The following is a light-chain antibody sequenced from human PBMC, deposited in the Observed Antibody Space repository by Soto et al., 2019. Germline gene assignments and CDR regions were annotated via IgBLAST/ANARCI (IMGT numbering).Light chain of an antibody. CDR1: QSISHW. V-gene: IGKV1-5*03. CDR2: KAS. J-gene: IGKJ1*01. CDR3: QQYATYWT. Sequence: DIQMTQSPSTLSASVGDRVTITCRASQSISHWLAWYQQIPGEAPKLLIYKASSLESWVPSRFSGSGSGTEFTLTISSLQPDDVATYYCQQYATYWTFGQGTKVEIK.